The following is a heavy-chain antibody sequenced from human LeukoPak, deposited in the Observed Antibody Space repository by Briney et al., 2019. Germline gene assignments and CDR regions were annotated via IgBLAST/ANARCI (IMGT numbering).Heavy chain of an antibody. Sequence: GRSLRLSCAASGXTFSSYAMHWVRQAPGKGLEWVSSISSSSSFIYYADSVKGRFTISRDNAKNSLYLQMNSLRAEDTAVYYCARGSSGYYYWGQGTLVTVSS. CDR2: ISSSSSFI. CDR3: ARGSSGYYY. V-gene: IGHV3-21*01. D-gene: IGHD3-22*01. J-gene: IGHJ4*02. CDR1: GXTFSSYA.